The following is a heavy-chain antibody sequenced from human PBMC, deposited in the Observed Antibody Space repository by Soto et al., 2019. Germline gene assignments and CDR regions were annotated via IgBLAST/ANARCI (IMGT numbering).Heavy chain of an antibody. Sequence: GGSLRLSCAASGFTFNIYAMTWVRQAPGKGLEWVSTTGATGRTTYYSDSVKGRFTVSRDNSKNTLDLQMSNLRAEDTAVYYCATVHNTSRSFDYWGQGTLVTVCS. CDR1: GFTFNIYA. D-gene: IGHD1-20*01. J-gene: IGHJ4*02. V-gene: IGHV3-23*01. CDR3: ATVHNTSRSFDY. CDR2: TGATGRTT.